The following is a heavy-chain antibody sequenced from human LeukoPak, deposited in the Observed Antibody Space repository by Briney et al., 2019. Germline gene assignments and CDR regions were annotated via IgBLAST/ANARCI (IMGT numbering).Heavy chain of an antibody. CDR1: GFTFTSYS. Sequence: GGSLRLSCAASGFTFTSYSMNWVRQAPGRGLEWVSSIRFTGSYIYYADSVKSRFTISRDDAKNLPSLQMISLRVEDTAVYYCARAGPRGDGYNSDYWGQGTLVTVSS. CDR2: IRFTGSYI. D-gene: IGHD5-24*01. CDR3: ARAGPRGDGYNSDY. J-gene: IGHJ4*02. V-gene: IGHV3-21*01.